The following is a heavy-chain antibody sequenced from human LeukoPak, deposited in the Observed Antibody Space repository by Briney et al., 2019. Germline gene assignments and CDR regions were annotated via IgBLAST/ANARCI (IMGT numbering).Heavy chain of an antibody. CDR1: GFIFSNYG. D-gene: IGHD1-26*01. CDR3: ASGTRRELLAW. CDR2: IQYDGNKT. V-gene: IGHV3-30*02. Sequence: GGSLRLSCAASGFIFSNYGMHWVRQSPGKGLEWVTFIQYDGNKTYYADSVKGRFTISRDNSKNTLFLQMNSLTTEDTAVYYCASGTRRELLAWGGQGTLVTVSS. J-gene: IGHJ4*02.